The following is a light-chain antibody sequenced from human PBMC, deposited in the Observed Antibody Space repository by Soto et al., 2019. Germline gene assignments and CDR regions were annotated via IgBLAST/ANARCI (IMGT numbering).Light chain of an antibody. CDR3: QQLNSFPLT. CDR1: QAIASF. Sequence: DIHLTQSPSFLSASVGDRVTITCRANQAIASFLAWYQQKPGKAPKLLIYAASTLQTGVPSRFSGSGSGPEFSLTISSLQPDDFATYYCQQLNSFPLTFGGGTKVEIK. V-gene: IGKV1-9*01. CDR2: AAS. J-gene: IGKJ4*01.